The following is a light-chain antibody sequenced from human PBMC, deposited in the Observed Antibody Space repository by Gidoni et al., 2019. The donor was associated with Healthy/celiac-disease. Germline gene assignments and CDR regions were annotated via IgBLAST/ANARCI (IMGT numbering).Light chain of an antibody. CDR1: QSISSY. CDR2: AAS. V-gene: IGKV1-39*01. CDR3: QQSYSTLIT. Sequence: DIQMTQSPSSLSASVGDRVTITCRASQSISSYLNWYQQKPGKAPKLLIYAASSLQSGVPSRFSGSGSGTDFTLTISSLQPEDFATYNCQQSYSTLITFGQETRLEI. J-gene: IGKJ5*01.